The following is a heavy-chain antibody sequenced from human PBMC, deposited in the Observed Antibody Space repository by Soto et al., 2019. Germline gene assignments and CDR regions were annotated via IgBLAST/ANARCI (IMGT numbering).Heavy chain of an antibody. CDR2: INHSGST. J-gene: IGHJ5*02. CDR1: GGSFSGYY. CDR3: ARGHIAARPRSPTRNWFDP. D-gene: IGHD6-6*01. Sequence: TSETLSLTCAVYGGSFSGYYWSWIRQPPGKGLEWIGEINHSGSTNYNPSLKSRVTISVDTSKNQFSLKLSSVTAADTAVYYCARGHIAARPRSPTRNWFDPWGQGTLVTVSS. V-gene: IGHV4-34*01.